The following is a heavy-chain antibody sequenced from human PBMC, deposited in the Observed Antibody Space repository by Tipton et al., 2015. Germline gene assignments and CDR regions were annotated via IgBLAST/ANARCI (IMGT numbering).Heavy chain of an antibody. Sequence: SLRLSCVASGFTFSSYTMNWVRQAPGKGLEWLSYISGSGSTIYYADSVKGRFTSSRDNAKKSLYLQMNSLRAEDTALYYCAKDTPGGSGDLDYWGQGTLVTVSS. CDR2: ISGSGSTI. D-gene: IGHD3-16*01. CDR3: AKDTPGGSGDLDY. CDR1: GFTFSSYT. J-gene: IGHJ4*02. V-gene: IGHV3-11*01.